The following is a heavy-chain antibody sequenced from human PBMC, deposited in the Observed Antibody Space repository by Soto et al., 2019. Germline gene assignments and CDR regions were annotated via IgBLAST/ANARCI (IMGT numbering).Heavy chain of an antibody. V-gene: IGHV4-59*08. J-gene: IGHJ5*02. D-gene: IGHD3-10*01. CDR2: IYYSGST. Sequence: SETLSLTCTVSGGSISSYYWSWIRQPPGKGLEWIGYIYYSGSTNYNPSLKSRVTISVDTSKNQFSLKLSSVTAADTAVYYCARHISSGSYYFDPWGQGTLVTVSS. CDR1: GGSISSYY. CDR3: ARHISSGSYYFDP.